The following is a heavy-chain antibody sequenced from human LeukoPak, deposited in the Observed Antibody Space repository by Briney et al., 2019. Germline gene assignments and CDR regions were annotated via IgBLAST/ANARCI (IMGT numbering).Heavy chain of an antibody. CDR1: GYSISSGYY. J-gene: IGHJ6*02. Sequence: SETLSLTCTVSGYSISSGYYWGWIRQPPGKGLEWIGSIYRSGSTYYNPALKSRVTISVDTSKNQFSLKLSSVTAEDTAVYYCARVDSSGWERGWDYYYGMDVWGQGTTVTVSS. CDR3: ARVDSSGWERGWDYYYGMDV. D-gene: IGHD6-19*01. CDR2: IYRSGST. V-gene: IGHV4-38-2*02.